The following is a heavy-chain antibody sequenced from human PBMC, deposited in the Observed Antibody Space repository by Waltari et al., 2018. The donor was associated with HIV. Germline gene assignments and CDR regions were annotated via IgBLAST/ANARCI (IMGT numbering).Heavy chain of an antibody. J-gene: IGHJ5*02. CDR2: IYHPGST. D-gene: IGHD2-21*01. CDR3: VRVVSDGNGSSWLDP. Sequence: QVQLQESGPGQVEPSGTLSLTCAVSGGSISTYNWWTWVRQPPGKGLEWIGEIYHPGSTNDKKSLKSRVTISVEKSKNQLSLELRSVTAADTAVYYCVRVVSDGNGSSWLDPWGQGTLVTVSS. CDR1: GGSISTYNW. V-gene: IGHV4-4*02.